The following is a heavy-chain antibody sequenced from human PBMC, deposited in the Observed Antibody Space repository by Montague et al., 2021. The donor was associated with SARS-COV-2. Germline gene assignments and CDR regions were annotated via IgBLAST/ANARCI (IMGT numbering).Heavy chain of an antibody. CDR3: ARALYCSDASCFPNWFDP. Sequence: SETLSLTCTVSGGSISSSSYDWGWHRQPPGKGLEWNGYNNYSVSTNYNPSLKSRVSISVDTSKNQFSLKLSSVTAADTAVYYCARALYCSDASCFPNWFDPWGRGTLVTVSS. J-gene: IGHJ5*02. CDR2: NNYSVST. D-gene: IGHD2-15*01. V-gene: IGHV4-61*05. CDR1: GGSISSSSYD.